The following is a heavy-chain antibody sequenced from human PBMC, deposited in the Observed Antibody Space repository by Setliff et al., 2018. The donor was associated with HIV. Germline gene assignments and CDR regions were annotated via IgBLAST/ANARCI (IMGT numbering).Heavy chain of an antibody. D-gene: IGHD2-21*02. CDR3: ARHEQYRYGSVTASVSDAFDI. CDR2: IYHSGST. V-gene: IGHV4-39*01. CDR1: GGSFSSSSYS. Sequence: LSLTCTISGGSFSSSSYSWGWIRQPPGKGLEWIGTIYHSGSTYHNPSLKSRVTTSVDTSKNQFSLKLSSVTAADTAVYYCARHEQYRYGSVTASVSDAFDIWGQGTMVTVSS. J-gene: IGHJ3*02.